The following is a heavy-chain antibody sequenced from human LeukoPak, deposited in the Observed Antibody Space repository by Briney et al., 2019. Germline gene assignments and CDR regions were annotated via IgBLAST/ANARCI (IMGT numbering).Heavy chain of an antibody. Sequence: PGGSLRLSCAASGFTFSSYSMNWVRQAPGKGLEWVSSISSSSSYIYYADSVKGRFTISRDNAKNSLYLQMNSLRAEDTAVYYCARDRLAVAVGWHPATGYMDVWGKGTTVTVSS. CDR3: ARDRLAVAVGWHPATGYMDV. CDR1: GFTFSSYS. CDR2: ISSSSSYI. J-gene: IGHJ6*03. V-gene: IGHV3-21*01. D-gene: IGHD6-19*01.